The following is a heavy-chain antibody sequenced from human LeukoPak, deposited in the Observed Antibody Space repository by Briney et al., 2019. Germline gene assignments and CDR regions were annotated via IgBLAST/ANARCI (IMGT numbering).Heavy chain of an antibody. CDR2: ISAYNGNT. CDR1: GYTFTSYG. D-gene: IGHD3-10*01. V-gene: IGHV1-18*01. Sequence: GASVKVSCKASGYTFTSYGISWVRQAPGQGLEWMGWISAYNGNTNYAQKLQGRVTMTEDTSTDTAYMELSSLRSEDTAVYYCATEKATMVRGVIIGSWFDPWGQGTLVTVSS. J-gene: IGHJ5*02. CDR3: ATEKATMVRGVIIGSWFDP.